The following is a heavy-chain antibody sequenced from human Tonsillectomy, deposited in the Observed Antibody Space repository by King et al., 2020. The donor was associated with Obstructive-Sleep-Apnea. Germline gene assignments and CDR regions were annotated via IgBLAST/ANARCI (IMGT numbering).Heavy chain of an antibody. CDR3: ARIRYGNNYYDSSGRLIEAFDI. J-gene: IGHJ3*02. CDR1: GFSLNTSGMC. V-gene: IGHV2-70*11. D-gene: IGHD3-22*01. Sequence: VTLKESGPALVKPTQTLTLTCSFSGFSLNTSGMCVSWIRQPPGKALEGLARIDWDDDNYYSSALKTRLTISKDTSKTQVVLTMTKMDPVDTATYYCARIRYGNNYYDSSGRLIEAFDIWGQGTMVTVSS. CDR2: IDWDDDN.